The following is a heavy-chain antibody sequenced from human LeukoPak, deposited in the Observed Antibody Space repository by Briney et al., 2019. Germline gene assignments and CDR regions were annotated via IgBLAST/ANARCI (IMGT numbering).Heavy chain of an antibody. D-gene: IGHD3-22*01. CDR2: ISAYNGNT. V-gene: IGHV1-18*01. Sequence: ASVKVSCKASGYSFTNYGFNWVRQAPGQGLEWMGWISAYNGNTNYAQKLQGRVTMTTDTYTTTAYMELRSLRSDDTAVYYCARASSGYPRDASDYWGQGTLVTVSS. CDR1: GYSFTNYG. J-gene: IGHJ4*02. CDR3: ARASSGYPRDASDY.